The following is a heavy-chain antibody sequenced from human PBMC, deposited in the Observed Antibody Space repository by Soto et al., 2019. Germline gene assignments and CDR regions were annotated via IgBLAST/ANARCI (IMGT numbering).Heavy chain of an antibody. D-gene: IGHD3-3*01. CDR3: ARPQYDFSSGYCGVGIAFDF. J-gene: IGHJ3*01. CDR2: IYYSGST. Sequence: PSETLSLTCTVSGGSISSSSYYWGWIRQPPGKGLEWIGSIYYSGSTYYNPSLKSRVTISVDTSKNQFSLKLSSVTAADTAVYYCARPQYDFSSGYCGVGIAFDFCRQGTMVTVSS. V-gene: IGHV4-39*01. CDR1: GGSISSSSYY.